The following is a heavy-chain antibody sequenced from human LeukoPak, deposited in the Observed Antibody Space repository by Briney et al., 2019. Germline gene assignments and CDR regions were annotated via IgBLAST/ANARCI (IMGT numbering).Heavy chain of an antibody. D-gene: IGHD5-24*01. CDR2: INPSGGST. J-gene: IGHJ4*02. CDR1: GYTFTSYY. CDR3: ASSRHGYNTIEN. Sequence: ASVKVSCKASGYTFTSYYMHWVRQAPRQGLEWMGIINPSGGSTSYAQKFQGRVTMTRDTSTSTVYMELSSLRSEDTAVYYCASSRHGYNTIENWGQGTLVTVSS. V-gene: IGHV1-46*01.